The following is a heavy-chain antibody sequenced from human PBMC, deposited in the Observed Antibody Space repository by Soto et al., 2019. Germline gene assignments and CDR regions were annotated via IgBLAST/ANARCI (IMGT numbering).Heavy chain of an antibody. CDR2: IYYSGST. J-gene: IGHJ4*02. D-gene: IGHD6-19*01. CDR1: GGSISSSSYY. V-gene: IGHV4-39*01. CDR3: ARHQDGGYSSGWNCDY. Sequence: QLQLQESGPGLVKPSETLSLTCTVSGGSISSSSYYWGWIRQPPGKGLEWIGRIYYSGSTYYNPSLKSRVTISVDTSQHQFSLKLSSVTAADTAGYYCARHQDGGYSSGWNCDYWGQGTLVTVSS.